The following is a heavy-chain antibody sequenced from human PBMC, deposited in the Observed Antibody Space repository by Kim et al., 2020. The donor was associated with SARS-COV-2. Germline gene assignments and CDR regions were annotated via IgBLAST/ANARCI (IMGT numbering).Heavy chain of an antibody. Sequence: HPSLKSRVTVSVDTSKNPFSLKLSSVTAADTAVYFCARRTRRYSYGYFDYWGQGTLVTVSS. D-gene: IGHD5-18*01. J-gene: IGHJ4*02. V-gene: IGHV4-39*02. CDR3: ARRTRRYSYGYFDY.